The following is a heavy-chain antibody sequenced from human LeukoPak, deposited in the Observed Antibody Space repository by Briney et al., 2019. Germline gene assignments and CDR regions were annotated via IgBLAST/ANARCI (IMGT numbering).Heavy chain of an antibody. Sequence: ASVKVSCKASGYPFTSYDINWVRQATGQGLEWMGWMNPNSGNTNYAQKFQGRVTMTRDTSISTAYMELSRLRSDDTAVYYCAGSIAAAGPLDWGQGTLVTVSS. CDR3: AGSIAAAGPLD. J-gene: IGHJ4*02. CDR2: MNPNSGNT. V-gene: IGHV1-8*01. D-gene: IGHD6-13*01. CDR1: GYPFTSYD.